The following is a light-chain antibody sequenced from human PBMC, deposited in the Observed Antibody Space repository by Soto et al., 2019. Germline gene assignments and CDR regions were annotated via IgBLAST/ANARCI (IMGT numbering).Light chain of an antibody. CDR2: GAS. V-gene: IGKV3-15*01. Sequence: EIVMTRSPVTLSVSPGERATLSCRASQSVSSNLAWYQQKPGQAPRLLIYGASTRATGIPARFSGSGCGTEFTLTISSLQSEDFAVYYCQQYNNWGTFGQGTKVEIK. J-gene: IGKJ1*01. CDR1: QSVSSN. CDR3: QQYNNWGT.